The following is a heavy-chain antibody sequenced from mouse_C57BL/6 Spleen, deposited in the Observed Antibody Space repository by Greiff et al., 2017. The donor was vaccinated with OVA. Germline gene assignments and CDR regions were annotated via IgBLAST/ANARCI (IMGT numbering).Heavy chain of an antibody. Sequence: VKVVESGPGLVAPSQSLSITCTVSGFSLTSYAISWVRQPPGKGLEWLGVIWTGGGTNYNSALKSRLSISKDNSKSQVFLKMNSLQTDDTARYYCARLDYYGSRYYFDYWGQGTTLTVSS. J-gene: IGHJ2*01. D-gene: IGHD1-1*01. CDR1: GFSLTSYA. CDR3: ARLDYYGSRYYFDY. CDR2: IWTGGGT. V-gene: IGHV2-9-1*01.